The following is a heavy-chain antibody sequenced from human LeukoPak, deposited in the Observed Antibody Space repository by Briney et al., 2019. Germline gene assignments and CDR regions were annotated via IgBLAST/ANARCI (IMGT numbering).Heavy chain of an antibody. CDR1: GFTFSSYG. CDR3: GRGRAGWPPGPLRTDY. D-gene: IGHD6-13*01. CDR2: IWYDGSNK. J-gene: IGHJ4*02. V-gene: IGHV3-33*01. Sequence: GGSLRLSRAASGFTFSSYGMHWVRQAPGKGLEWVAVIWYDGSNKYYADSVKGRFTISRDNSKNTLYLQMNSLRAEDTAVYYLGRGRAGWPPGPLRTDYWGQGTLVTVSS.